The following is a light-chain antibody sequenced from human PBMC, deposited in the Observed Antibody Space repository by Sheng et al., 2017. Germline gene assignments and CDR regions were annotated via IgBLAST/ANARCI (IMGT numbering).Light chain of an antibody. CDR3: QQRSSWPRLT. CDR2: DAS. V-gene: IGKV3-11*01. J-gene: IGKJ4*01. CDR1: QSVRRF. Sequence: EIVLTQSPATLSLSPGERATLSCRASQSVRRFLAWYQQKPGQAPSLLIYDASNRATGIPARFSGSGSGTDFTLTISSLEPEDFAVYYCQQRSSWPRLTFGGGTKVEIK.